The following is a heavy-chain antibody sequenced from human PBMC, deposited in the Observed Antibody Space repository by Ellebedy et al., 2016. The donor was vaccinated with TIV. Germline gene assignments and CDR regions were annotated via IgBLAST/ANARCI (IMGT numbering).Heavy chain of an antibody. D-gene: IGHD3-3*01. CDR1: GFTFSSYA. CDR3: VGFGVFNL. V-gene: IGHV3-7*01. CDR2: IKTDGSET. J-gene: IGHJ5*02. Sequence: GESLKISCVASGFTFSSYAMSWVPQAPGKGLEGVAHIKTDGSETYYVDSVKGRFTISRENAKNALFLQMEGLRVDDSAVYYCVGFGVFNLWGQGAPVTVSS.